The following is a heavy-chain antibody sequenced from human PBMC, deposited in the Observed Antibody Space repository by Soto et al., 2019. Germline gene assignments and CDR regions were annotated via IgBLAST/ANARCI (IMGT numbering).Heavy chain of an antibody. Sequence: SETLSLTCTVSGGSISSSSYYWGGIRQPPGKGLEWIGSIYYSGSTYYNPSLKSRVTISVDTSKNQFSLKLSSVTAADTAVYYCAGGRGDYYYGMAVWGQGTTVTVSS. V-gene: IGHV4-39*01. CDR2: IYYSGST. J-gene: IGHJ6*02. CDR3: AGGRGDYYYGMAV. CDR1: GGSISSSSYY. D-gene: IGHD3-10*01.